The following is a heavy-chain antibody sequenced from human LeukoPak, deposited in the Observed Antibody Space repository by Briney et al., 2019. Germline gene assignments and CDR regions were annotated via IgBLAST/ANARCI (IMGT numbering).Heavy chain of an antibody. CDR1: GFDFSTSS. V-gene: IGHV3-48*02. CDR3: GRSNGIIYLGDY. CDR2: ISSSSRTI. J-gene: IGHJ4*02. D-gene: IGHD2-8*01. Sequence: PGGSLRLSCAASGFDFSTSSMNWVRQAPGKGLEWISYISSSSRTIFDADSVEGRFTISRDNAKNSLYLQMDSLRDEDTAVYYCGRSNGIIYLGDYWGQGTLVAVSS.